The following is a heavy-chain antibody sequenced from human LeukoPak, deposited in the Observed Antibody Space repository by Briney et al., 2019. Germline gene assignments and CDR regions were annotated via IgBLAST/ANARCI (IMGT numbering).Heavy chain of an antibody. D-gene: IGHD1-26*01. J-gene: IGHJ4*02. Sequence: GGSLRLSCAASGFTFSSYTMTWVRQAPGKGLEWVSCISSTGTYIYYADSLKGRVTISRDNAKNSLYLQMSSLRAEDTAVYYCARSFGYSGSYSDYWGQGTPVTVSS. CDR1: GFTFSSYT. CDR3: ARSFGYSGSYSDY. CDR2: ISSTGTYI. V-gene: IGHV3-21*01.